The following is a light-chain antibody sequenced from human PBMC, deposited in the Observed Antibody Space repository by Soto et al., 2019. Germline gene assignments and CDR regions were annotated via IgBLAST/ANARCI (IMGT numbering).Light chain of an antibody. V-gene: IGLV2-14*01. CDR3: ASYTTSSTYV. Sequence: QPVLTQPASVSGSPGQSNAISCTGTSSDVGGYSYVSWYQQQPGKAPKLVISDVSNRPSGVSDRFSGSKSGNTASLTISGLQTEDEADYYCASYTTSSTYVFGTGTKLTVL. CDR1: SSDVGGYSY. J-gene: IGLJ1*01. CDR2: DVS.